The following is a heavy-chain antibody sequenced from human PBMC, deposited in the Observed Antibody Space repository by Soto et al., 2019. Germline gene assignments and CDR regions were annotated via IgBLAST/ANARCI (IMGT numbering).Heavy chain of an antibody. J-gene: IGHJ4*02. D-gene: IGHD3-10*01. CDR2: ISSSGSTI. Sequence: LRLSCAASGFTFSDYYMSWIRQAPGKGLEWVSYISSSGSTIYYADSVKGRFTISRDNAKNSLYLQMNSLRAEDTAVYYCARDLYYGSGSYSGYWGQGTLVTVSS. CDR1: GFTFSDYY. V-gene: IGHV3-11*01. CDR3: ARDLYYGSGSYSGY.